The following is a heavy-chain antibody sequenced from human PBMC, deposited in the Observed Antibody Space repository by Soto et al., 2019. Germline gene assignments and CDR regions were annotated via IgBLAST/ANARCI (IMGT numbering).Heavy chain of an antibody. V-gene: IGHV4-30-2*01. CDR2: IYYGGTT. CDR1: GGSISSGGFS. J-gene: IGHJ4*02. Sequence: SETLSLTCSVSGGSISSGGFSWSWIRQPLGKGLEWIGYIYYGGTTYCNPPLKSRVTMSVDRSKNQFSLELGSVTAADTAVYYCARYSFGFAYWGRGTLVTVSS. CDR3: ARYSFGFAY. D-gene: IGHD5-18*01.